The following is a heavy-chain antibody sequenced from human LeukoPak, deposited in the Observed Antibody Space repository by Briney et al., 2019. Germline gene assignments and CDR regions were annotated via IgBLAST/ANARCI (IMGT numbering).Heavy chain of an antibody. CDR2: IIPIFGTT. CDR1: GGTFSNYA. J-gene: IGHJ5*02. V-gene: IGHV1-69*01. Sequence: ASVKVSCKASGGTFSNYAISWVRQAPGQGLEWMGGIIPIFGTTRYAQKFQGRVTITADESTSTAYMELSSLRTEDTAVYYCATPPYGSGSYYSRGWFDPWGQGTLVPVSS. D-gene: IGHD3-10*01. CDR3: ATPPYGSGSYYSRGWFDP.